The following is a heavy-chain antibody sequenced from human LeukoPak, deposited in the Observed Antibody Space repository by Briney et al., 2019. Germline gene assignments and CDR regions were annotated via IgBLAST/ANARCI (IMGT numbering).Heavy chain of an antibody. J-gene: IGHJ4*02. CDR1: GYTFTSYA. Sequence: GASVNVSCKASGYTFTSYAMHWVRQAPGQRLEWMGWINAGNGNTKYSQKFQGRVTITRDTSASTAYMELSSLRSEDTAVYYCARGAYYYDSSGYSLADYYFDYWGQGTLATVSS. CDR2: INAGNGNT. V-gene: IGHV1-3*01. D-gene: IGHD3-22*01. CDR3: ARGAYYYDSSGYSLADYYFDY.